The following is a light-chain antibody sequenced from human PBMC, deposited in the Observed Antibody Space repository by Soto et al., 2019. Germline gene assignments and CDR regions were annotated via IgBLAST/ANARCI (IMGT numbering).Light chain of an antibody. J-gene: IGKJ4*01. CDR3: QHYTTWPLT. CDR1: HSVSSR. Sequence: EIVMTQSPATLSVSPGERATLSCRASHSVSSRLAWYQQKPGQAPRLLIYGASTRATGLPARFSGSGSGTEFTLTISSLQSEVFAFYYCQHYTTWPLTFGGGTKGEIK. CDR2: GAS. V-gene: IGKV3-15*01.